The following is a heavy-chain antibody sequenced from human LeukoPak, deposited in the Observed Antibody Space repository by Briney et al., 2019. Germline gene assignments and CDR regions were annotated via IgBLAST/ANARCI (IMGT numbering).Heavy chain of an antibody. J-gene: IGHJ3*02. D-gene: IGHD3-22*01. CDR2: ISGSGGST. V-gene: IGHV3-23*01. CDR1: GFTFSSSA. Sequence: GGSLRLSCAASGFTFSSSAMSWVRQAPGKGLEWVSAISGSGGSTYYADSVKGRFTISRDNSKNTLYLQMNSLRAEDTAVYYCAKEHYDSSGYYRDAFDIWGQGTMVTVSS. CDR3: AKEHYDSSGYYRDAFDI.